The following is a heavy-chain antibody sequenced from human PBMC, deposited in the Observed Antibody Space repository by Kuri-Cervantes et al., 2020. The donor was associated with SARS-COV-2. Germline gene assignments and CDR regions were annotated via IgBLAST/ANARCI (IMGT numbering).Heavy chain of an antibody. CDR2: INWNGGST. D-gene: IGHD2-2*01. CDR1: GYSISSGYY. J-gene: IGHJ3*02. CDR3: ARDRPTRVVLGNAFDI. Sequence: GESLKISCAVSGYSISSGYYWGWVRQAPGKGLEWVSGINWNGGSTGYADSVKGRFTISRDNAKNSLYLQMNSLRAEDTAVYYCARDRPTRVVLGNAFDIWGQGTMVTVSS. V-gene: IGHV3-20*04.